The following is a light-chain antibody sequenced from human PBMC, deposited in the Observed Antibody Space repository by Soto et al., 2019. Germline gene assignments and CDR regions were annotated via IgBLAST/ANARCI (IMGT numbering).Light chain of an antibody. CDR1: SSYVGGYNY. CDR2: EVS. CDR3: SSYAGSRGWV. V-gene: IGLV2-8*01. Sequence: QSVLTQPPSASGSPGQSVTISCTVTSSYVGGYNYVSWYQQHPGKAPKLMIYEVSKRPPGVPDRFSGSKSGNTASLTVSGLKAEDEADYYCSSYAGSRGWVFGGGTKLTV. J-gene: IGLJ3*02.